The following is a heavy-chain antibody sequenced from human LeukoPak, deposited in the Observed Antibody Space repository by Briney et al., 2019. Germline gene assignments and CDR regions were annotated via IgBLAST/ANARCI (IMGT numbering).Heavy chain of an antibody. CDR3: AKDRATYYYGSGSYPL. CDR1: GFTFSSYG. J-gene: IGHJ4*02. Sequence: GGSLRLSCAASGFTFSSYGMSWVRQAPGKGLEWVSAISGSGGSTYYADSVKGRFTISRDNSKNTLYLQMNSLRAEDTAVYYCAKDRATYYYGSGSYPLWGQGTLVTVSS. V-gene: IGHV3-23*01. D-gene: IGHD3-10*01. CDR2: ISGSGGST.